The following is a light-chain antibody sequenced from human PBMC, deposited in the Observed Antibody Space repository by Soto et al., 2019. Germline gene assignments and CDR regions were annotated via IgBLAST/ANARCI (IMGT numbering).Light chain of an antibody. V-gene: IGKV1-5*03. Sequence: DIQLTQDPSILWASVGDGVTLTCRASQTISSWLAWYQQKPGKAPKPLIYKASTLKSGVPSRFSGSGSGTDFTLTISSLQREDFAAYYCQQSFSSSWTFGQGTMWIS. CDR2: KAS. CDR3: QQSFSSSWT. J-gene: IGKJ1*01. CDR1: QTISSW.